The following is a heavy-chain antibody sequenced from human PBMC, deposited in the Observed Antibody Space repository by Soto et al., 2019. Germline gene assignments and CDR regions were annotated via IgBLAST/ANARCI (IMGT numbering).Heavy chain of an antibody. CDR1: GYTFTSYA. J-gene: IGHJ4*02. CDR3: ARATYDSSGYYSLGY. Sequence: RASVKVSCKASGYTFTSYAMHWVRQAPGQRLEWMGWINAGNGNTKYSQKFQGRVTITRDTSASTAYMELSSLRSEDTAVYYCARATYDSSGYYSLGYWGQGTLVTVSS. V-gene: IGHV1-3*01. CDR2: INAGNGNT. D-gene: IGHD3-22*01.